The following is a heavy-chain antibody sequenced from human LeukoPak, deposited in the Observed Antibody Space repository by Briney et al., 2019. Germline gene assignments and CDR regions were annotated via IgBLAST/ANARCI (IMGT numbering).Heavy chain of an antibody. CDR3: ARDREPDYYYYMDV. Sequence: SETLSLTCTDSGGSISSYYWSWIRQPPGKGLEWIGSIYYSGSTYYNPSLKSRVTISVDTSKNQFSLKLSSVTAADTAVYYCARDREPDYYYYMDVWGKGTTVTVSS. D-gene: IGHD1-14*01. J-gene: IGHJ6*03. V-gene: IGHV4-59*12. CDR2: IYYSGST. CDR1: GGSISSYY.